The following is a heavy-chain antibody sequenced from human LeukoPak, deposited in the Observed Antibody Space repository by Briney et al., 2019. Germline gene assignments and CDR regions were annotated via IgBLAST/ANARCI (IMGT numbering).Heavy chain of an antibody. V-gene: IGHV1-2*02. CDR2: INPNSGGT. CDR1: GYTFTGYY. D-gene: IGHD3-10*01. CDR3: ARDLNGSGSYWGSYYYYYYMDV. Sequence: GASVKVSCKASGYTFTGYYIHWVRQAPGQGLEWMGWINPNSGGTNYAQKFQGRVTMTRDTSISTAYMELSRLRSDDTAVYYCARDLNGSGSYWGSYYYYYYMDVWGKGTTVTISS. J-gene: IGHJ6*03.